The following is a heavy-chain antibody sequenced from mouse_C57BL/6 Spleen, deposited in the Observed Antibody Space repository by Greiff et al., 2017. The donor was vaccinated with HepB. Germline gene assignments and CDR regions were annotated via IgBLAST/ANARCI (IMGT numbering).Heavy chain of an antibody. CDR1: GYSFTGYY. J-gene: IGHJ1*03. V-gene: IGHV1-42*01. D-gene: IGHD1-1*01. Sequence: EVQLQQSGPELVKPGASVKISCKASGYSFTGYYMNWVKQSPEKSLEWIGEINPSTGGTTYNQKFKAKATLTVDKSSSTAYMQLKSLTSEDSAVYYLARSTVGATTILWYFDVWGTGTTVTVSS. CDR3: ARSTVGATTILWYFDV. CDR2: INPSTGGT.